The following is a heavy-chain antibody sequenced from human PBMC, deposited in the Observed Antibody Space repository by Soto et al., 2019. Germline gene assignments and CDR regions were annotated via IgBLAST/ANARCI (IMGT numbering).Heavy chain of an antibody. Sequence: PSETLSLTCAVSGGSISSSNWWSWVRQPPGKGLEWIGEIYHSGSTNYNPSLESRVTISVDKSKNQFSLKLSSVTAADTAVYYCARVTGYCSSTSCYNYYYYGMDVWGQGTTVTVSS. CDR3: ARVTGYCSSTSCYNYYYYGMDV. D-gene: IGHD2-2*02. V-gene: IGHV4-4*02. CDR1: GGSISSSNW. J-gene: IGHJ6*02. CDR2: IYHSGST.